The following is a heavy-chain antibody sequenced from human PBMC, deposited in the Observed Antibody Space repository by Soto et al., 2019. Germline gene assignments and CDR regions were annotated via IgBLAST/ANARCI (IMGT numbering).Heavy chain of an antibody. CDR1: GYTFSSYA. CDR3: ARPTRFYYDSSGQSAWFDP. D-gene: IGHD3-22*01. V-gene: IGHV1-69*13. Sequence: SVKVSCKASGYTFSSYAIHWVRQAPRQGLEWMGGIIPIFGTANYAQKFQGRVTITADESTTTAYMELSSLRSEDTAVYYCARPTRFYYDSSGQSAWFDPWGQGTLVTVSS. J-gene: IGHJ5*02. CDR2: IIPIFGTA.